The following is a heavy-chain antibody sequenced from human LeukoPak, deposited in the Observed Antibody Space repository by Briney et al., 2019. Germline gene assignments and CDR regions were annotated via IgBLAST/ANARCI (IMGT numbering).Heavy chain of an antibody. Sequence: GGSLRLSCAASRFTFSSYSMNWVRQAPGKGLEWVSSISSSSSYIYYADSVKGRFTISRDNAKNSLYLQMNSLRAEDTAVYYCARDGRGWFGEFQYYYYYMDVWGKGTTVTVSS. J-gene: IGHJ6*03. CDR1: RFTFSSYS. CDR2: ISSSSSYI. V-gene: IGHV3-21*01. CDR3: ARDGRGWFGEFQYYYYYMDV. D-gene: IGHD3-10*01.